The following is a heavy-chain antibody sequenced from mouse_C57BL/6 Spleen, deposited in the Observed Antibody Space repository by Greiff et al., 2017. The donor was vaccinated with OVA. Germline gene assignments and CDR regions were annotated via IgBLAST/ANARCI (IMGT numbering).Heavy chain of an antibody. J-gene: IGHJ1*03. CDR3: ARYSWLPRCVDV. CDR1: GYTFTDYY. D-gene: IGHD2-2*01. CDR2: INPNNGGT. Sequence: VQLQQSGPELVKPGASVKISCKASGYTFTDYYMNWVKQSHGKSLEWIGDINPNNGGTSYNQKFKGKATLTVDKSSSTAYMELRSLTSEDSAVYYCARYSWLPRCVDVWGTGTTVTVSS. V-gene: IGHV1-26*01.